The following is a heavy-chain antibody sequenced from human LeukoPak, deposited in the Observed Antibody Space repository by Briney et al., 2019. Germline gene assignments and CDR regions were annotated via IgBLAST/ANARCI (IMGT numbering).Heavy chain of an antibody. CDR2: ISAYNGNT. CDR1: GYTFTSYG. Sequence: ASVKVSCKASGYTFTSYGISWVRQAPGQGLEWMGWISAYNGNTNYAQKLQGRVTMTTDTSTSTAYMELRSLRSDDTAVYYCARGNYDSSALFYFDFWGQGTLVTVSS. D-gene: IGHD3-22*01. J-gene: IGHJ4*02. CDR3: ARGNYDSSALFYFDF. V-gene: IGHV1-18*01.